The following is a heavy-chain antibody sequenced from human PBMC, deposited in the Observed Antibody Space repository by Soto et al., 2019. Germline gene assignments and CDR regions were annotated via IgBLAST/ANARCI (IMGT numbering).Heavy chain of an antibody. Sequence: EVQLVESGGGLVQPGGSLRLSCAASGFTVSSNYMSWVRQAPGKGLEWVSVIYSGGSTYYADSVKGRFTISRDNSKNMLYLQMNSLRAEDTAVYYCARDYGNSAATNNYYYYYMDVWGKGTTVTVSS. CDR1: GFTVSSNY. V-gene: IGHV3-66*01. CDR2: IYSGGST. J-gene: IGHJ6*03. D-gene: IGHD2-15*01. CDR3: ARDYGNSAATNNYYYYYMDV.